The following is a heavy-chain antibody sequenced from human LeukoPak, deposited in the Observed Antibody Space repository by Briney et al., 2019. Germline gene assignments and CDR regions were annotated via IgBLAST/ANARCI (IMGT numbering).Heavy chain of an antibody. J-gene: IGHJ4*02. D-gene: IGHD3-22*01. V-gene: IGHV3-30*04. CDR1: GFTFSSYA. CDR3: ARDWDYYDSSASLDY. Sequence: GRSLRLSCTPAGFTFSSYAMHWVRQAPGKGLEWVAVISYDGSNKYYADSVKGRFTISRDNSKNTLYLQMNSLRAEDTAVYYCARDWDYYDSSASLDYWGQGTLVTVSS. CDR2: ISYDGSNK.